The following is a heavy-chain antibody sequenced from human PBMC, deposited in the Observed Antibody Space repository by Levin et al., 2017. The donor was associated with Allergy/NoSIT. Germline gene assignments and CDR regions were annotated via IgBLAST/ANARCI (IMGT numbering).Heavy chain of an antibody. CDR3: STGYSSGWYAGGIDY. Sequence: GGSLRLSCAASGFTFSSFWMHWVRQAPGKGLVWVSRINSDGSSTGYADSVTGRFTISRDNAKNTLYLQMNSLRAEDTAVYYCSTGYSSGWYAGGIDYWGQGTLVTVSS. CDR1: GFTFSSFW. J-gene: IGHJ4*02. V-gene: IGHV3-74*01. CDR2: INSDGSST. D-gene: IGHD6-19*01.